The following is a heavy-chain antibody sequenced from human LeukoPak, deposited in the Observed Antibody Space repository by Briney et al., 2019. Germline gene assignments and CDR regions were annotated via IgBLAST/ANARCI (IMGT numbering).Heavy chain of an antibody. Sequence: PGGSLRLSCAASGFTFSSYDMHWVRQATGKGLEWVSAIGTAGDTYYPGSVKGRFTISRENAKNSLYLQMNSLRVEDTAVYYCARAPHHYDILTGDYYYYGMDVWGQGTTVTVSS. CDR3: ARAPHHYDILTGDYYYYGMDV. V-gene: IGHV3-13*01. D-gene: IGHD3-9*01. CDR1: GFTFSSYD. J-gene: IGHJ6*01. CDR2: IGTAGDT.